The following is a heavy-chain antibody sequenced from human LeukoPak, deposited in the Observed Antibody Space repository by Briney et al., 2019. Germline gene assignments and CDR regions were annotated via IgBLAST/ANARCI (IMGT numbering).Heavy chain of an antibody. Sequence: PSQTLSLTCTVSGGSISSGSYYWSWIRKPAGKGLEWIGRIYTSGSTNYNPSLKSRVTISVDTSKTQFSLKLSSVTAADTAVYYCARSYSSSWYRYFDYWGQGTLVTVSS. V-gene: IGHV4-61*02. CDR2: IYTSGST. CDR1: GGSISSGSYY. CDR3: ARSYSSSWYRYFDY. J-gene: IGHJ4*02. D-gene: IGHD6-13*01.